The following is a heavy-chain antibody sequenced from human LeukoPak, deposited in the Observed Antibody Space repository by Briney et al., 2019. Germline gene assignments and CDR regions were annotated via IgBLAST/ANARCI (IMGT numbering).Heavy chain of an antibody. V-gene: IGHV3-30*01. Sequence: GGSLRLSCAASGFTFSAYAMHWVRQAPGKGLEWVAVISYDGSNKYYADSVKGRFTISGDKSKDTLYLQMNSLRPEDTAVYYCARGPGPIAGAKNPFNIWGQGTMVTVSS. D-gene: IGHD1-26*01. J-gene: IGHJ3*02. CDR1: GFTFSAYA. CDR2: ISYDGSNK. CDR3: ARGPGPIAGAKNPFNI.